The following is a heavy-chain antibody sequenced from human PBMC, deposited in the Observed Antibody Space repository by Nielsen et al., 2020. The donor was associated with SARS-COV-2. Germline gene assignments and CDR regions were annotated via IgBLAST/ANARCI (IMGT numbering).Heavy chain of an antibody. D-gene: IGHD5-24*01. J-gene: IGHJ6*03. CDR2: INLNGGT. Sequence: SETLSLTCGVHGESFRGFYWTWIRQAPGKGLEWIGEINLNGGTNYISPLTSRVTISVDTSRRQFSLKMTSLTAADTAVYYCARGRDGGIYAYLHHMDVWGEGTAVTVSS. CDR3: ARGRDGGIYAYLHHMDV. CDR1: GESFRGFY. V-gene: IGHV4-34*01.